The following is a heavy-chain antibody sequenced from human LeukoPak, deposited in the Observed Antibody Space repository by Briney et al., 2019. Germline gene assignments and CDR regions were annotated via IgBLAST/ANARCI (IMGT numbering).Heavy chain of an antibody. J-gene: IGHJ4*02. V-gene: IGHV4-34*01. CDR1: GGSFSGYY. CDR3: ARGRSYYGSGSYYTPTPFDY. Sequence: SETLSLTCAVYGGSFSGYYWSWIRQPPGKGLEWIGEINHSGSTNYNPSLKSRVTISVDTSKNQFSLKLSSVTAADTAVYHCARGRSYYGSGSYYTPTPFDYWGQGTLVTVSS. D-gene: IGHD3-10*01. CDR2: INHSGST.